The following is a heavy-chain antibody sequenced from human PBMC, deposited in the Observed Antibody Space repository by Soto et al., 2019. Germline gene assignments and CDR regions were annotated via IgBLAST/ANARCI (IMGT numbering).Heavy chain of an antibody. CDR3: AKDRKKLSRITMVRGVIAEGPPWFDP. Sequence: PGGSLRLSCAASGFTFDDYTMHWVRQAPGKGLEWVSLISWDGGSTYYADSVKGRFTISRDNSKNSLYLQMNSLRTEDTALYYCAKDRKKLSRITMVRGVIAEGPPWFDPWGQGTLVTVSS. V-gene: IGHV3-43*01. CDR2: ISWDGGST. J-gene: IGHJ5*02. D-gene: IGHD3-10*01. CDR1: GFTFDDYT.